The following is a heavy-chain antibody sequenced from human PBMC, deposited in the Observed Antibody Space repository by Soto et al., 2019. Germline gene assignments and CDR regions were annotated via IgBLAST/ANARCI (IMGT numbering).Heavy chain of an antibody. V-gene: IGHV3-30-3*01. CDR2: MSYDGSRE. CDR1: GFIFSNYV. J-gene: IGHJ4*02. Sequence: QVQLVESGGGVVQPGRSLSLSCAASGFIFSNYVMQWVRQAPGKGLEWVAVMSYDGSREYYAGSVKGRFTISRDNSKNTLYLQMKTLRAEETAVYYCATLRPSFGVVKDYWGQGTLVTVSS. CDR3: ATLRPSFGVVKDY. D-gene: IGHD2-15*01.